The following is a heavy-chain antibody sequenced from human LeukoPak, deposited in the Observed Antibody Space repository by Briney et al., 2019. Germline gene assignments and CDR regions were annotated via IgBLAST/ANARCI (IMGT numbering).Heavy chain of an antibody. D-gene: IGHD5-18*01. CDR1: GYTFTGYY. CDR3: ARDRAYSYGYFYWFDP. V-gene: IGHV1-2*02. CDR2: INPNSGGT. Sequence: ASVKVSCKASGYTFTGYYMHWVRQAPGQGLEWMGWINPNSGGTNYAQKFQGRVTMTRDTSISTAYMELSRLRSDDTAVCYCARDRAYSYGYFYWFDPWGQGTLVTVSS. J-gene: IGHJ5*02.